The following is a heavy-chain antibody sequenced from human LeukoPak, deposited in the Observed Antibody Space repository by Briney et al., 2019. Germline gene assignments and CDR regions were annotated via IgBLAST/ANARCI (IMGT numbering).Heavy chain of an antibody. J-gene: IGHJ4*02. CDR2: INHSGDT. V-gene: IGHV4-34*01. CDR1: GGSFSDFY. D-gene: IGHD2-2*01. Sequence: SETLSLTCAVSGGSFSDFYWSWIRQTPGKGLEWIGEINHSGDTNYNPSLTSRVTISVDTSRSQFSLNLTSVIDADTAVYYCAKGPHRYSSTWFYSRASFYFDYWGQGALVTVSS. CDR3: AKGPHRYSSTWFYSRASFYFDY.